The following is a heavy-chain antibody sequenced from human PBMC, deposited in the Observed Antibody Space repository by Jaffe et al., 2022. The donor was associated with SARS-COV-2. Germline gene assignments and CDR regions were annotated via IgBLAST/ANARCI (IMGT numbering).Heavy chain of an antibody. CDR1: GYSFTSYW. CDR3: ARGSGAGVDIVATIYYGMDV. V-gene: IGHV5-10-1*03. Sequence: EVQLVQSGAEVKKPGESLRISCKGSGYSFTSYWISWVRQMPGKGLEWMGRIDPSDSYTNYSPSFQGHVTISADKSISTAYLQWSSLKASDTAMYYCARGSGAGVDIVATIYYGMDVWGQGTTVTVSS. CDR2: IDPSDSYT. J-gene: IGHJ6*02. D-gene: IGHD5-12*01.